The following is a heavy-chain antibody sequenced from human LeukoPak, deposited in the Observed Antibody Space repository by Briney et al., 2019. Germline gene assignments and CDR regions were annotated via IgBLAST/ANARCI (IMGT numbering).Heavy chain of an antibody. CDR2: IYYTGNT. V-gene: IGHV4-59*01. Sequence: SSETLSLTCTVSGGAISYYYWNWIRQPPGKGLEWIGYIYYTGNTNYNPSLKSRVTISVDTSKNQFSLKLSSVTAADTALYYCARDRLQLQSWGQGTLVTVSS. D-gene: IGHD5-24*01. J-gene: IGHJ5*02. CDR1: GGAISYYY. CDR3: ARDRLQLQS.